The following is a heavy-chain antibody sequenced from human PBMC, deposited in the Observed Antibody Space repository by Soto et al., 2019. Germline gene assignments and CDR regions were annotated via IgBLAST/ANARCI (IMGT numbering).Heavy chain of an antibody. D-gene: IGHD5-18*01. CDR1: GFSFSTYG. Sequence: QVQLVESGGGVVRPGRSLRLACEASGFSFSTYGMHWVRRAPGKGLQWVAVIWYDGTNAYYADSVKGRFTISRDNSKDTLYLEMNNLRAEDTAVYYCARVEAPLIHSDHYYYGMDVWGQGTTVTV. J-gene: IGHJ6*02. CDR2: IWYDGTNA. V-gene: IGHV3-33*01. CDR3: ARVEAPLIHSDHYYYGMDV.